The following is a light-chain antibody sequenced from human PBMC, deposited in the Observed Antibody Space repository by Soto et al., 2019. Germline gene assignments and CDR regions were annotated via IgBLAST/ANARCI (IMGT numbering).Light chain of an antibody. CDR3: SSYTTSSTPYV. J-gene: IGLJ1*01. V-gene: IGLV2-14*03. Sequence: QSALTQPASVSGCPGQSITISCTGTSGDVGAYNYVSWYQQLPGKAPKLMIYHVTNRPSGISNRFSGSKSGNTASLTISGLQAEDEADYYCSSYTTSSTPYVFGTGTKVTVL. CDR1: SGDVGAYNY. CDR2: HVT.